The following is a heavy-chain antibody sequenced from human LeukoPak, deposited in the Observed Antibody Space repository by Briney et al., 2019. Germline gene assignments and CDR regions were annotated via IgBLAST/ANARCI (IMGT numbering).Heavy chain of an antibody. D-gene: IGHD4-17*01. V-gene: IGHV3-30-3*01. CDR1: GFTFSSYA. Sequence: GGSLRLSCAASGFTFSSYAMHWVRQAPGKGLEWVAVISYDGSNKYYADSVKGRFTISRDNSKNTLYLQMNSLRAEDTAVYYCARERVDYGDHLGKLYYGMDVWGQGTTVTVSS. CDR2: ISYDGSNK. J-gene: IGHJ6*02. CDR3: ARERVDYGDHLGKLYYGMDV.